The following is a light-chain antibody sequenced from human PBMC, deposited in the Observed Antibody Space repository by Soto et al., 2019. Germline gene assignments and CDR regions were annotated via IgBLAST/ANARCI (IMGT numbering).Light chain of an antibody. J-gene: IGKJ1*01. Sequence: DLPMTQSPSSVSASVGDRVTMTCRASQGINSWLAWYQQKPGKAPKLLIYAASNLQSGVPSRFSGSGSGTDFTLTISSLQPEDFATYYCQQANSFPWTFGQGTKVEIK. CDR3: QQANSFPWT. CDR2: AAS. CDR1: QGINSW. V-gene: IGKV1-12*01.